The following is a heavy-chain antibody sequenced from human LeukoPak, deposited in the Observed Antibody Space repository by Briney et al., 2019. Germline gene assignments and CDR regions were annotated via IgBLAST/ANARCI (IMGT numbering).Heavy chain of an antibody. D-gene: IGHD6-6*01. Sequence: ASVKVSCKASGYTFTGYYMHWVRQAPGQGLEWMGWINPNSGGTNYAQKFQGRVTMTGDTSISTAYMELSRLRSDDTAVYYCASKSSSSWDYYYGMDVWGQGTTVTVSS. CDR3: ASKSSSSWDYYYGMDV. CDR2: INPNSGGT. V-gene: IGHV1-2*02. CDR1: GYTFTGYY. J-gene: IGHJ6*02.